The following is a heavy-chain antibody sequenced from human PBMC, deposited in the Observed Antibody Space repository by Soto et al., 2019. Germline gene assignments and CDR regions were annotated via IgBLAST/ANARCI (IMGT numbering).Heavy chain of an antibody. CDR3: ARVYGSGSSYYYGMDV. V-gene: IGHV1-2*02. J-gene: IGHJ6*02. D-gene: IGHD3-10*01. Sequence: ASVKVSCKASGYTFTGYYMHWVRQAPGQGLEWMGWINPNRGGTNYAQKFQGRVTMTRDTSISTAYMELSRLRSDDTAVYYCARVYGSGSSYYYGMDVWGQGTTVTVSS. CDR2: INPNRGGT. CDR1: GYTFTGYY.